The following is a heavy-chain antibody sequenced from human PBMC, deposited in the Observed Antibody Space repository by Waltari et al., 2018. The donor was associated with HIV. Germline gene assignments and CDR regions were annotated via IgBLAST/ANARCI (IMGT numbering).Heavy chain of an antibody. Sequence: QVQLVQSGAAVKKPGASGQVSCKASGYTFTRYGISWVRQAPGQGLEWMGWISAYNGNRNYAQKFQGRVTMTTDTSTITAYMELRSLRSDDTAVYYCARYPEAFDWLLGPYYFDSWGQGTLVTVSS. V-gene: IGHV1-18*01. CDR2: ISAYNGNR. D-gene: IGHD3-9*01. J-gene: IGHJ4*02. CDR1: GYTFTRYG. CDR3: ARYPEAFDWLLGPYYFDS.